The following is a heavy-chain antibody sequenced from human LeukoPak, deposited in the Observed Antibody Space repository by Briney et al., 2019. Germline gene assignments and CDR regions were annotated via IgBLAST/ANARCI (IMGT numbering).Heavy chain of an antibody. CDR3: ARTIFGVVIPDQYFDY. D-gene: IGHD3-3*01. J-gene: IGHJ4*02. V-gene: IGHV3-66*02. CDR2: IYSGGST. Sequence: GGSLRLSCAASGFTFSSNYMSWVRQAPGKGVEWVSVIYSGGSTYYSDSVRGRLTISRDNSKNTLYLQMNSLRAEDTAVYYCARTIFGVVIPDQYFDYWGQGTLVTVSS. CDR1: GFTFSSNY.